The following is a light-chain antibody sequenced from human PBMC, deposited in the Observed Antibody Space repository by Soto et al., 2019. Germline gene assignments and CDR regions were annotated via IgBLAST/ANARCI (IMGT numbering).Light chain of an antibody. CDR2: GAS. J-gene: IGKJ1*01. CDR1: QSVSSSF. V-gene: IGKV3-20*01. CDR3: QQDDSSPWT. Sequence: EIVLTQSPGTLSLSPGERATLSCRASQSVSSSFLAWYQQKPGQATRLLIYGASSRATGIPDRFSGSGSGTDFTLTIRRLEPEEFAVYYCQQDDSSPWTFGQGTKVEIK.